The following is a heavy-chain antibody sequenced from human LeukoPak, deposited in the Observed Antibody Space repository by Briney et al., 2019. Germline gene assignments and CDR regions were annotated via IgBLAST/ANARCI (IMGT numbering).Heavy chain of an antibody. Sequence: SETLSLTCTVSGGSISSYYWSWIRQPPGKRLEWIGYIYYSGSTNYNPPLKSRVTMSVDTSKNQVSLKLSSVTTADTAVYYCARHSSSLGGFFDYWGQGTLVTVSS. CDR2: IYYSGST. V-gene: IGHV4-59*08. D-gene: IGHD2-15*01. CDR3: ARHSSSLGGFFDY. J-gene: IGHJ4*02. CDR1: GGSISSYY.